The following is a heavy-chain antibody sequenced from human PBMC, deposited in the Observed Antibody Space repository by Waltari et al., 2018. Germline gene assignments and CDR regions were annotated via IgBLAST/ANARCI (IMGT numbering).Heavy chain of an antibody. Sequence: QVKLVKFRAGEKKTGASVKVSGKESGCYLPRYPITWMRQATAQGLEWMGWISAYNEYTNYAQKLQDRFTITTDTSTITTYMEVRSLRSYDSAMYYCAWSTGPPYWYLNLWSRCTLVTVSS. CDR1: GCYLPRYP. V-gene: IGHV1-18*01. CDR2: ISAYNEYT. CDR3: AWSTGPPYWYLNL. J-gene: IGHJ2*01. D-gene: IGHD1-1*01.